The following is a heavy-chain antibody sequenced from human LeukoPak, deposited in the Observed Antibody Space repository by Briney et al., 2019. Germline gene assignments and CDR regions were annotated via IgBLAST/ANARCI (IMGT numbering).Heavy chain of an antibody. CDR3: ARRDRRHFDY. J-gene: IGHJ4*02. CDR1: GYTLTELS. Sequence: ASVKVSCKVSGYTLTELSMHWVRQAPGKGLEWMGGFDPEDGETIYAQKFQGRVTITRDTSANTAYMELSSLRSEDTAVYYCARRDRRHFDYWGQGTLVTVSS. V-gene: IGHV1-24*01. CDR2: FDPEDGET. D-gene: IGHD3-22*01.